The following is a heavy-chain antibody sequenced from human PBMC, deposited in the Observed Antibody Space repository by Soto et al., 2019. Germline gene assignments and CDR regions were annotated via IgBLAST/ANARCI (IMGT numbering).Heavy chain of an antibody. CDR1: GFTFSSYS. D-gene: IGHD3-22*01. V-gene: IGHV3-21*01. J-gene: IGHJ4*02. CDR3: ARDSYYYDSSGYFPVVHLDY. Sequence: GGSLRLSCAASGFTFSSYSMNWVRQAPGKGLEWVSSISSSSSYIYYADSVKGRFTISRDNAKNSLYLQMNSLRAEDTAVYYCARDSYYYDSSGYFPVVHLDYWGQGTLVTVSS. CDR2: ISSSSSYI.